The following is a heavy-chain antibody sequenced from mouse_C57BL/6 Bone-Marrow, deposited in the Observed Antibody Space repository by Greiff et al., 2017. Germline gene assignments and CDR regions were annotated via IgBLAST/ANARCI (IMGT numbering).Heavy chain of an antibody. CDR1: GYSFTGYY. J-gene: IGHJ1*03. CDR2: INPSTGGT. CDR3: ARENFDV. V-gene: IGHV1-42*01. Sequence: EVMLVESGPELVKPGASVKISCKASGYSFTGYYMNWVKQSPEKSLEWIGEINPSTGGTTYNQKFKAKATLTVDKSSSTAYMQLKSLTSEDSAVYYCARENFDVWGTGTTVTVSS.